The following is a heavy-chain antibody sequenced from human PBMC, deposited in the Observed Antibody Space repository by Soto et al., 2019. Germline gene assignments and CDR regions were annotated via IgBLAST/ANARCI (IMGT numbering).Heavy chain of an antibody. D-gene: IGHD1-26*01. Sequence: QVQLQESGPGLVKASQTLSLTCTVSGASISSGDYYWSWIRQPPGKGLEWIGYIYYTGSTYYTPSLKSRLTISLDTSKNQFSLELSSVSDADTAVYYCARSHYVLGAFEIWGQGTRVTVSS. CDR2: IYYTGST. V-gene: IGHV4-30-4*01. CDR3: ARSHYVLGAFEI. J-gene: IGHJ3*02. CDR1: GASISSGDYY.